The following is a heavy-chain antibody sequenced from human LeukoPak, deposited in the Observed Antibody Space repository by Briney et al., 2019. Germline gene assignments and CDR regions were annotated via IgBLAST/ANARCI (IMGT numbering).Heavy chain of an antibody. CDR2: INHSGST. Sequence: NASETLSLTCAVYGGSFSGYYWSWIRQPPGKGLEWIGEINHSGSTNYNPSLKSRVTISVDTSKNQFSLKLSSVTAADTAVYYCAGSDLRFNTYYYDSSGYYHFAFDIWGQGTMVTVSS. CDR1: GGSFSGYY. CDR3: AGSDLRFNTYYYDSSGYYHFAFDI. V-gene: IGHV4-34*01. J-gene: IGHJ3*02. D-gene: IGHD3-22*01.